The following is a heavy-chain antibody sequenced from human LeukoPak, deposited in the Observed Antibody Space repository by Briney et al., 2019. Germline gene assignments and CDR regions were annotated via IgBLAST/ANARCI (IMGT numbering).Heavy chain of an antibody. Sequence: GASVKVSCKASGYTFTSYGISWVRQAPGQGLEWMGWISAYNGNTNYAQKLQGRVTMTTDTSTSTAYMELRSLRSEDTAVYYCARTRARSAPNWFDPWGQGTLVTVSS. D-gene: IGHD1-26*01. CDR3: ARTRARSAPNWFDP. V-gene: IGHV1-18*01. J-gene: IGHJ5*02. CDR1: GYTFTSYG. CDR2: ISAYNGNT.